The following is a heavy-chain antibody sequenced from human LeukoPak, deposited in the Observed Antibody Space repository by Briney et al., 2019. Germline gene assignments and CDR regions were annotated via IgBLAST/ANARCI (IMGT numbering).Heavy chain of an antibody. J-gene: IGHJ4*02. V-gene: IGHV3-21*01. Sequence: PGGSLRLSCAASGFTFSSYSMNWVRQAPGKGLEWVSSISSSSSYIYYADSVKGRFTISRDNAKNSLYLQMNSLRAADTAVYYCARGQGTVTTHWGQGTLVTVSS. CDR1: GFTFSSYS. CDR2: ISSSSSYI. CDR3: ARGQGTVTTH. D-gene: IGHD4-17*01.